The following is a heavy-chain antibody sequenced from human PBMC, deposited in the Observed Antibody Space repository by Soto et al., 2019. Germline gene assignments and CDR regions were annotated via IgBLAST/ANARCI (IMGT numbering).Heavy chain of an antibody. J-gene: IGHJ4*02. CDR2: IKQDGSEK. D-gene: IGHD2-2*01. CDR1: GFTFSSYW. CDR3: ARDLGRRRIVVVPAAILYSDY. V-gene: IGHV3-7*05. Sequence: GSLRLSCAASGFTFSSYWMSWVRQAPGKGLEWVANIKQDGSEKYYVDSVKGRFTISRDNAKNSLYLQMNSLRAEDTAVYYCARDLGRRRIVVVPAAILYSDYWGQGTLVTVSS.